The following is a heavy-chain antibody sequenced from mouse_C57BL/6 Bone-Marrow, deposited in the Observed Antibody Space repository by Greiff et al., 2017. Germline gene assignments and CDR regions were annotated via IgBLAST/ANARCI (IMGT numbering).Heavy chain of an antibody. CDR3: ASLYDGYPLYYYAMDY. CDR1: GYAFSSSW. J-gene: IGHJ4*01. Sequence: VKVVESGPELVKPGASVKISCKASGYAFSSSWMNWVKQRPGKGLEWIGRIYPGDGDTNYNGKFKGKATLTADKSSSTAYMQLSSLTSEDSAVYFCASLYDGYPLYYYAMDYWGQGTSVTVSS. V-gene: IGHV1-82*01. CDR2: IYPGDGDT. D-gene: IGHD2-3*01.